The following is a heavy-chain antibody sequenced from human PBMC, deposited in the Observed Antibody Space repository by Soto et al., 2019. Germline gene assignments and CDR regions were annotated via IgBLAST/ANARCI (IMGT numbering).Heavy chain of an antibody. Sequence: SETLSLTCTVSGGSISSGGYYWSWIRQHPGKGLEWIGYIYYSGSTYYNPSLKSRVTISVDTSKNQFSLKLSSVTAADTAVYYCAMTSTVTTRFDYWGQGTLVTVSS. CDR2: IYYSGST. CDR3: AMTSTVTTRFDY. D-gene: IGHD4-17*01. CDR1: GGSISSGGYY. J-gene: IGHJ4*02. V-gene: IGHV4-31*03.